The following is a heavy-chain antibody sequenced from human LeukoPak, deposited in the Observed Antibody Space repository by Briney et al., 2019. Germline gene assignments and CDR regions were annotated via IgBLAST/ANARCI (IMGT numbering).Heavy chain of an antibody. J-gene: IGHJ6*03. CDR3: AKEDIVVVPAAPTGGSYYYYYMDV. D-gene: IGHD2-2*01. CDR2: ISWNSGSI. V-gene: IGHV3-9*03. CDR1: GFTFDDYA. Sequence: GRSLRLSCAASGFTFDDYAMHWVRQAPGKGLEWVSGISWNSGSIGYADSVKGRFTISRDNAKNSLYLQMNSLRAEDMALYYCAKEDIVVVPAAPTGGSYYYYYMDVWGKGATVTVSS.